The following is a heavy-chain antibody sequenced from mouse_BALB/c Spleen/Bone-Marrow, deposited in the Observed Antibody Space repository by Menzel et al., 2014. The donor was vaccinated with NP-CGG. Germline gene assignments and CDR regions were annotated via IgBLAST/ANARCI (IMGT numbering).Heavy chain of an antibody. CDR2: INPGTGGT. J-gene: IGHJ3*01. CDR3: ARRPWFAY. CDR1: GYAFTYYL. Sequence: VQLQESGAEQVRPGTSVEVSCKAAGYAFTYYLIDWIKQRPGQRPGQGLEWIGVINPGTGGTNYNEKFKGRATLTADNSSSTAYMQLSSLTSDDSAVYFCARRPWFAYWGQGTLVTVSA. V-gene: IGHV1-54*01.